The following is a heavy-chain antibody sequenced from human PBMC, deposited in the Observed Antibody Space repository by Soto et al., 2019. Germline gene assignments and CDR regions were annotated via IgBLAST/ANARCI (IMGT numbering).Heavy chain of an antibody. CDR3: ARDLGGIAAAGSRDAFDI. J-gene: IGHJ3*02. CDR1: GGSISSGGYY. Sequence: QVQLQESGPGLVKPSQTLSLTCTVSGGSISSGGYYWSWIRQHPGKGLEWIGYIYYSGSTYYNPSLKSRVTIAVDRSKNQFSLKLSSVTAADTAVYYCARDLGGIAAAGSRDAFDIWGQGTMVTVSS. D-gene: IGHD6-13*01. V-gene: IGHV4-31*03. CDR2: IYYSGST.